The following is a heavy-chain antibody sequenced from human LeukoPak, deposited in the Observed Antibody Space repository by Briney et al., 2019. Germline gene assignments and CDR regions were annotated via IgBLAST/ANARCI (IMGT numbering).Heavy chain of an antibody. J-gene: IGHJ4*02. D-gene: IGHD5-18*01. CDR2: MSGSGNST. V-gene: IGHV3-23*01. CDR1: GFTFSSYA. CDR3: AKDQEYSYNAARGFFDY. Sequence: GGSLTLSCAASGFTFSSYAMSWVRQVPGKGLEWVSVMSGSGNSTFYADSVKGRFTISRDNSKNTLHLQMNSLRVEDTAIYYRAKDQEYSYNAARGFFDYWGQGTLVTVSS.